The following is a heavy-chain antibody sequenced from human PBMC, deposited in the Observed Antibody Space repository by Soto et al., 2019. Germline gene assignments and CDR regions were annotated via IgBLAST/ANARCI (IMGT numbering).Heavy chain of an antibody. J-gene: IGHJ5*02. CDR1: GFTFSNAW. CDR3: AKVKRGIVPTIGGGFGS. D-gene: IGHD5-12*01. V-gene: IGHV3-15*07. Sequence: PGGSLGLSCAASGFTFSNAWMNWVRQAPGKGLEWVGRIKSKTDGGTTDYAAPVKGRFTISRDDSKNTLYLQMNSLKTEDTAVYYCAKVKRGIVPTIGGGFGSWGRGTLVSVSS. CDR2: IKSKTDGGTT.